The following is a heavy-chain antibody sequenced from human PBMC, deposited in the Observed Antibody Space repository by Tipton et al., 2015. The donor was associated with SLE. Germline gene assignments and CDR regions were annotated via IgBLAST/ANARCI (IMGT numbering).Heavy chain of an antibody. J-gene: IGHJ4*01. Sequence: QLVQSGAEVKKPGASVTVSCKASGYTFTSYGISWVRQAPGQGLEWMGWISPYNGNTNYAQKLQGRVTMTTDTSTRTAYMELRSLTSDDTAFYFGARDVRGSGWFDYWGHGSLVTVSS. CDR2: ISPYNGNT. D-gene: IGHD6-19*01. V-gene: IGHV1-18*01. CDR1: GYTFTSYG. CDR3: ARDVRGSGWFDY.